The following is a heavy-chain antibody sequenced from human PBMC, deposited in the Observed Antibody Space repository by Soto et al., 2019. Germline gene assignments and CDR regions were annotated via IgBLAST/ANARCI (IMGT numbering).Heavy chain of an antibody. Sequence: PGGSLRLSCAASGFPFSSYAMSWVRQTPEGGLEWVAAISGGGNDRYYADFVQGRFTFSRDNSRNILYLHMNSLRADDTAMCFCARSLFMVAPDSEPFDYWGQGTLVTVSS. V-gene: IGHV3-23*01. CDR3: ARSLFMVAPDSEPFDY. J-gene: IGHJ4*02. CDR2: ISGGGNDR. D-gene: IGHD3-22*01. CDR1: GFPFSSYA.